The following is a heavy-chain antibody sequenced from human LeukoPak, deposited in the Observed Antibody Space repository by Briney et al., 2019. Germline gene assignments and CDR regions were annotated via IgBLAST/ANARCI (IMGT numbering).Heavy chain of an antibody. D-gene: IGHD3-22*01. CDR3: ARPGDSSGYYHPHFDY. CDR2: ISAYNGNT. CDR1: GYTFTSYG. J-gene: IGHJ4*02. Sequence: GASVKVSCKASGYTFTSYGISWVRQAPGQGLEWMGWISAYNGNTNYAQKLQGRVTMTTDTSTSTAYMELRSLRSDDTAVCYCARPGDSSGYYHPHFDYWGQGTLVTVSS. V-gene: IGHV1-18*01.